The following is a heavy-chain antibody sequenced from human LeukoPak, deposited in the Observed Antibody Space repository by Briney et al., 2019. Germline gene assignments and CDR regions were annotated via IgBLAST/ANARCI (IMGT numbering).Heavy chain of an antibody. Sequence: GGSLRLSCAASGFIVSGDFMSWVRQAPGKGLEWVSSISGRGANTHYADSVKGRFTISGDYSKNTLNLQMNSLRAEDTAVYYCAKSGRVFDTSGYYWFPNWGQGILVTVSS. V-gene: IGHV3-23*01. J-gene: IGHJ4*02. D-gene: IGHD3-22*01. CDR1: GFIVSGDF. CDR3: AKSGRVFDTSGYYWFPN. CDR2: ISGRGANT.